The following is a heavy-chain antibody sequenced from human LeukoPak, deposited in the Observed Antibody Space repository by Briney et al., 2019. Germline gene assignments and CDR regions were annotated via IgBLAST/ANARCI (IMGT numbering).Heavy chain of an antibody. V-gene: IGHV3-23*01. CDR2: ISIDGGRT. CDR1: GFTFSSYA. J-gene: IGHJ4*02. Sequence: PGRSLRLSCAASGFTFSSYAMSWVRQAPGKGPEWVSTISIDGGRTYYADSVKGRFTVSRDTSKNTLYLQMNSLRAEDTAVYYCARGLLWFGELGPLDYWGQGTLVTVSS. CDR3: ARGLLWFGELGPLDY. D-gene: IGHD3-10*01.